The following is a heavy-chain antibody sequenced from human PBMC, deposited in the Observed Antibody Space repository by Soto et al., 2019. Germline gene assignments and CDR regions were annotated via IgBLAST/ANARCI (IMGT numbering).Heavy chain of an antibody. V-gene: IGHV4-39*01. J-gene: IGHJ5*02. CDR1: GGSISSSSYY. D-gene: IGHD6-13*01. Sequence: QLQLQESGPGLVKPSETLSLTCTVSGGSISSSSYYWGWIRQPPGKGLEWIGSIYYSGSTYYNPSLKSRFTISVDTSKNQFSLKLSSVTAADTAVYYCARHRYSSSWRQRYNWFDPWGQGTLVTVSS. CDR3: ARHRYSSSWRQRYNWFDP. CDR2: IYYSGST.